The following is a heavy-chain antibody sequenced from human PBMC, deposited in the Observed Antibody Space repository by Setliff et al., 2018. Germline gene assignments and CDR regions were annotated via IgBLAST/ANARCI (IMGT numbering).Heavy chain of an antibody. J-gene: IGHJ4*02. CDR3: AKEYGSGMGAFDY. Sequence: RLSCAASGFTFSSYGMHWVRQAPGKGLEWVAFIRYDGTNKYYADSVKGRFTISRDNSKNTLYLQMNSLRAEDTAVYYCAKEYGSGMGAFDYWGQGTLVTVS. CDR1: GFTFSSYG. D-gene: IGHD3-10*01. CDR2: IRYDGTNK. V-gene: IGHV3-30*02.